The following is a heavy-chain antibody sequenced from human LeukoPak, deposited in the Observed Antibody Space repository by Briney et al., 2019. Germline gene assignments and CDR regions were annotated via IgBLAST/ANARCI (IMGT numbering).Heavy chain of an antibody. D-gene: IGHD2-8*02. J-gene: IGHJ3*02. CDR3: ARDWGTGTSTLGALDI. CDR2: ISSDGGSK. Sequence: GGSLRLSCAASGFTFSTYAMHWVRQAPGKGLEYVGVISSDGGSKYYADSVRGRFTTSRDKSKNTLYLQMGGLRPDDMAVYYCARDWGTGTSTLGALDIWGQGTMVTVSS. V-gene: IGHV3-64*02. CDR1: GFTFSTYA.